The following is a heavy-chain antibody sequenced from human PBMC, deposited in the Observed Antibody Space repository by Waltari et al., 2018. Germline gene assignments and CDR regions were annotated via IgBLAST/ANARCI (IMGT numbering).Heavy chain of an antibody. Sequence: EVQLVESGGGLVQPGGSMRVSWAASGFTFRNHWRGWGRRPPGKGLDWVANIEPDGGCKNYVDSVKGRFTISRDNAQNSVHLQMNSLRPEDTAVYYCARLWNGPDSWGQGALVTVSS. CDR2: IEPDGGCK. CDR1: GFTFRNHW. CDR3: ARLWNGPDS. D-gene: IGHD1-1*01. J-gene: IGHJ4*02. V-gene: IGHV3-7*03.